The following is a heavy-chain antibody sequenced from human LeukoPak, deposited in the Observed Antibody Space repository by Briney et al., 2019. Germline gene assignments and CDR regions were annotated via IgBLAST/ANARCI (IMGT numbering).Heavy chain of an antibody. V-gene: IGHV4-59*12. D-gene: IGHD3-10*01. J-gene: IGHJ5*02. CDR3: ARGSDGSGSYPPWFDP. CDR1: GGSISTYY. CDR2: IYYSGST. Sequence: SETLSLTCTVSGGSISTYYGNWIRQAPGKGLEWIGYIYYSGSTYYNPSLKNRVTISVDTSKNQFSLKLSSVTAADTAVYYCARGSDGSGSYPPWFDPWGQGTLVTVSS.